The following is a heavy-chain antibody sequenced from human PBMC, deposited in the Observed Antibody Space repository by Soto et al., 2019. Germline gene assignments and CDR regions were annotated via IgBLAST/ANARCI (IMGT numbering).Heavy chain of an antibody. J-gene: IGHJ4*02. CDR3: ARYASVGLFDY. D-gene: IGHD1-26*01. Sequence: QVQLVQSRAEVKKPGASVKVSCKASRYTFTSYGISWVRQAPGQGHEWVGWISAYNGTTSYAQKLQGRVTMTTDTYTSTDYMELGSLISDDSAVYYCARYASVGLFDYWGQGTLVTVSS. V-gene: IGHV1-18*01. CDR2: ISAYNGTT. CDR1: RYTFTSYG.